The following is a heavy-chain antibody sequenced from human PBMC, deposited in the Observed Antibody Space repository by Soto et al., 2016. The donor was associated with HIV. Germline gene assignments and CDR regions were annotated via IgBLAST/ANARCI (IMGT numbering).Heavy chain of an antibody. CDR2: ISSSSSYT. J-gene: IGHJ6*02. Sequence: VQLVESGGGLVKPGESLRLSCAASGFTFSDYYMSWIRQAPGKGLEWVSYISSSSSYTNYADSVKGRFTISRDNAKNSLYLQMNSLRAEDTAVYYCARDRCSGGSCPRGYYGMDVWGQGTTVTVSS. CDR3: ARDRCSGGSCPRGYYGMDV. V-gene: IGHV3-11*05. CDR1: GFTFSDYY. D-gene: IGHD2-15*01.